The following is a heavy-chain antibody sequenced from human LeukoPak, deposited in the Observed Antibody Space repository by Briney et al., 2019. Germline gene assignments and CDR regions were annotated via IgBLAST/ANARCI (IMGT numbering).Heavy chain of an antibody. Sequence: SETLSLTCAVSGVSISSGGYSWSWIRQPPGTGLEFIGYIYHSGSTYYNPSLESRVTISVDRSKNQFSLKLSSVTAADTAVYYCARNRGVPSTGFDYWGQGTLVTVSS. J-gene: IGHJ4*02. CDR3: ARNRGVPSTGFDY. CDR2: IYHSGST. V-gene: IGHV4-30-2*01. D-gene: IGHD3-10*01. CDR1: GVSISSGGYS.